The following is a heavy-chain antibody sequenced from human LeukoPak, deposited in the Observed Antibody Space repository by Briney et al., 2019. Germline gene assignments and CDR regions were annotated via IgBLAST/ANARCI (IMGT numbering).Heavy chain of an antibody. J-gene: IGHJ4*02. D-gene: IGHD5-24*01. CDR3: VRVRGRDGYFDT. CDR2: VDYTGET. CDR1: GASISTSRLY. Sequence: SETLSLTCSVSGASISTSRLYGGWIRQPPGKDLEWIASVDYTGETYYNPSLMGRVSISVDTSKNQFFLRPTTVSAADTAVYYCVRVRGRDGYFDTWGRGTLVTVSS. V-gene: IGHV4-39*07.